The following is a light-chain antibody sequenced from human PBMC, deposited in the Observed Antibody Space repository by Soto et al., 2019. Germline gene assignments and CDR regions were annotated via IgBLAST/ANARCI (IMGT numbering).Light chain of an antibody. Sequence: IQLTQSPSTLSASVGDRVTITCLARQDINKWLAWYQQKPGQAPKLLISKASNLESGVPSRFSGSGSGPEYTLTISSLQPEDFATYYCQQYNSYWWTFGQGTKVDIK. V-gene: IGKV1-5*03. CDR1: QDINKW. CDR2: KAS. J-gene: IGKJ1*01. CDR3: QQYNSYWWT.